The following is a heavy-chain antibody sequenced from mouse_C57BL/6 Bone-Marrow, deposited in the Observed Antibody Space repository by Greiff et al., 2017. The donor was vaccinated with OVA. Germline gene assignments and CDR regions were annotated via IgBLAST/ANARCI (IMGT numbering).Heavy chain of an antibody. CDR3: ARCRTTVVFDD. CDR1: GYTFTSYG. D-gene: IGHD1-1*01. Sequence: QVQLQQSGAELARPGASVKLSCKASGYTFTSYGISWVKQRTGQGLEWIGAIYPRSGDTYYNEKFKGKATLTADKSSSTAYMELRSLTSEDSAVYFCARCRTTVVFDDWGKGATLTVS. J-gene: IGHJ2*01. V-gene: IGHV1-81*01. CDR2: IYPRSGDT.